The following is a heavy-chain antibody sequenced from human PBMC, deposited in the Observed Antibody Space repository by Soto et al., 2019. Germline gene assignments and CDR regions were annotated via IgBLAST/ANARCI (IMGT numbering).Heavy chain of an antibody. Sequence: QVQLQESGPGLVKPSQTLSLTCTVSGGSISSGGYYWSWIRQHPGKGLEWIGYIYYSGSTYYSPSVKRRVTIAVETSKPQFSLRLSSVPAPDTAVYSCARTPWIWGQGPMVTVSS. CDR3: ARTPWI. J-gene: IGHJ3*02. CDR2: IYYSGST. CDR1: GGSISSGGYY. V-gene: IGHV4-31*03.